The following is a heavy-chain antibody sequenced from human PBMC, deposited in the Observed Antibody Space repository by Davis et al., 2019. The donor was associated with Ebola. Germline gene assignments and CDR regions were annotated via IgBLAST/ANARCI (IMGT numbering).Heavy chain of an antibody. Sequence: GESLKISCAASGFTFSTYGMHWVRQAPGKGLEWVAVISYDGSVKYLTDSVKGRFTISRDSSKNTVYLQMNRLRPEDTAVYFCAKDAATVLVLAALDSWGQGTLVTVSS. CDR3: AKDAATVLVLAALDS. D-gene: IGHD2-15*01. J-gene: IGHJ4*02. V-gene: IGHV3-30*18. CDR2: ISYDGSVK. CDR1: GFTFSTYG.